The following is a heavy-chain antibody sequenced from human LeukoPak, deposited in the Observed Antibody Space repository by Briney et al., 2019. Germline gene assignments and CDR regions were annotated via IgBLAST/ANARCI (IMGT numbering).Heavy chain of an antibody. CDR1: GFTFSSYA. V-gene: IGHV3-23*01. J-gene: IGHJ4*02. CDR2: ISGSGGST. D-gene: IGHD3-16*01. CDR3: ARDGGGGYFDS. Sequence: GGSLRLSCAASGFTFSSYAMSWVRQAPGKGLEWVSAISGSGGSTYYADSVKGRFTISRDNSKNTLYLQMNSLRGEDTAVYYCARDGGGGYFDSWGQGTLVTVSS.